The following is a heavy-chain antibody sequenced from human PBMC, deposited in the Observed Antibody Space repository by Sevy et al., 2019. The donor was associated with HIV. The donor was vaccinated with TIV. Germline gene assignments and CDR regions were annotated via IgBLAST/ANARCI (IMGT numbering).Heavy chain of an antibody. V-gene: IGHV3-30-3*01. CDR1: GFTFTRYA. Sequence: GGSLRLSCEASGFTFTRYAFHWVRQAPGKGLEWVAVVSKEGTNKSYADSMKGRLTISRVNSSNTLYLQMLRLRSDDTAVYFGARDPHSVRLWCSFDSWGQGTLVTVSS. CDR3: ARDPHSVRLWCSFDS. J-gene: IGHJ4*02. CDR2: VSKEGTNK. D-gene: IGHD2-15*01.